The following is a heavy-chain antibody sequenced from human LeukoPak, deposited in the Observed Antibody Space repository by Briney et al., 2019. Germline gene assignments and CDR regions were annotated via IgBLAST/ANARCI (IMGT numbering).Heavy chain of an antibody. CDR1: GFTFSSYG. CDR3: AKDPGTAFIFDY. D-gene: IGHD2/OR15-2a*01. Sequence: PGRSLRLSCAASGFTFSSYGMHWVRQAPGKGLEWVAVISYDGSNKYYADSVKGRFTISRDSSKNTLYLQMNSLRAEDTAVYYCAKDPGTAFIFDYWGQGTLVTVSS. CDR2: ISYDGSNK. V-gene: IGHV3-30*18. J-gene: IGHJ4*02.